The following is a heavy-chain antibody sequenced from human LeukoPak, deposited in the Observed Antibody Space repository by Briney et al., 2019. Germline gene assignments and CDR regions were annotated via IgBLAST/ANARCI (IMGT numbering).Heavy chain of an antibody. CDR1: GYTLTELS. V-gene: IGHV1-24*01. D-gene: IGHD6-13*01. J-gene: IGHJ4*02. CDR2: FDPEDGET. CDR3: ATALGGAAAGTISFDY. Sequence: ASVKVSCKVSGYTLTELSRHWVRQAPGKGLEWMGGFDPEDGETIYAQKFQGRVTMTEDTSTDTAYMELSSLRSEDTAVYYCATALGGAAAGTISFDYWGQGTLVTVSS.